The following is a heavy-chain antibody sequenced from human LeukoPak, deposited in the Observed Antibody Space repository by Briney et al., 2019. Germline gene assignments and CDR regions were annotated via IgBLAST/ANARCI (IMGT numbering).Heavy chain of an antibody. CDR3: ARWRSGYHFDY. Sequence: GGSLRLSCAASGFTFSSYAMSWVRQAPGKGLEWVSAISGSGGSTYHADSVKGRFTISRDNAKNSLYLQMNSLRAEDTAVYYCARWRSGYHFDYWGQGTLVTVSS. CDR2: ISGSGGST. V-gene: IGHV3-23*01. D-gene: IGHD3-22*01. CDR1: GFTFSSYA. J-gene: IGHJ4*02.